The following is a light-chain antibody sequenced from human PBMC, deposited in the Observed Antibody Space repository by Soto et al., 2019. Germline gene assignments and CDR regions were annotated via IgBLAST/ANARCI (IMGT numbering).Light chain of an antibody. CDR1: QGISSY. CDR3: QQLKSYPLT. V-gene: IGKV1-9*01. Sequence: DIQLTQSPSFLSASVGDRVTITCRASQGISSYLAWFQQKPGKAPKLLIYAASTLQSGVPSRFSASGSGTEFTLTISSLQPEDFVTYYCQQLKSYPLTFGGGTKVEIK. CDR2: AAS. J-gene: IGKJ4*01.